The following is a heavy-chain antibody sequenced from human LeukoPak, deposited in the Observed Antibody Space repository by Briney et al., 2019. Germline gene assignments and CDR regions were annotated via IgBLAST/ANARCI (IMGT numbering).Heavy chain of an antibody. CDR2: INHSGST. V-gene: IGHV4-34*01. D-gene: IGHD3-22*01. CDR1: GGSFSGYY. Sequence: PSETLSLXCAVYGGSFSGYYWSWIRQPPGKELEWIGEINHSGSTNYNPSLKSRVTISVDTSKNQFSLKLSSVTAADTAVYYCARGGGYYYDSSGYYSYWGQGTLVTVSS. CDR3: ARGGGYYYDSSGYYSY. J-gene: IGHJ4*02.